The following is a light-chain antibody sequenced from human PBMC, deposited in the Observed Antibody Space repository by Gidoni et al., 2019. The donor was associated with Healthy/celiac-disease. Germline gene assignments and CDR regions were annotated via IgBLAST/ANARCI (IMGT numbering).Light chain of an antibody. CDR1: QSLLHSNGYNY. CDR2: SGS. Sequence: DIVMTQSPLSLPVTPGEPASISCRSSQSLLHSNGYNYLDWYLQKPGQSPQLLIYSGSNRASGVPDRFSGSGSGTDFTLKISRVEAEDVGVYYCMQALQTLPITFGQGTRLEIK. J-gene: IGKJ5*01. CDR3: MQALQTLPIT. V-gene: IGKV2-28*01.